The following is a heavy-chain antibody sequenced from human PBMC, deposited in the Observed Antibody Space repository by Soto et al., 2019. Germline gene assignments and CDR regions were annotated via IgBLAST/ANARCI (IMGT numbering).Heavy chain of an antibody. CDR3: TEERRYYDILTGYYSSRIRWFDP. CDR2: IKSKTDGGTT. CDR1: GFTFSNAW. D-gene: IGHD3-9*01. V-gene: IGHV3-15*01. J-gene: IGHJ5*02. Sequence: GGSLRLSCAASGFTFSNAWMSWVRQAPGKGLEWVGRIKSKTDGGTTDYAAPVKGRFTISRDDSKNTLYLQMNSLKTEDTAVYYCTEERRYYDILTGYYSSRIRWFDPWGQGTLVTVSS.